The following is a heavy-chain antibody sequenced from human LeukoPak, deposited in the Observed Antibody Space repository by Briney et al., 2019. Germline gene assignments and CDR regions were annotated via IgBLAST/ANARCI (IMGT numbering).Heavy chain of an antibody. D-gene: IGHD3-16*01. Sequence: GGSLRLSCAASGFTLSSYAMSWVRQAPGKGLEWVSAISGSGGSTYYADSVKGRFTISRDNSKNTLYLQMNSLRAEDTAVYYCAKCLYERPEGSDYWGQATLVTVSS. CDR1: GFTLSSYA. CDR3: AKCLYERPEGSDY. J-gene: IGHJ4*02. V-gene: IGHV3-23*01. CDR2: ISGSGGST.